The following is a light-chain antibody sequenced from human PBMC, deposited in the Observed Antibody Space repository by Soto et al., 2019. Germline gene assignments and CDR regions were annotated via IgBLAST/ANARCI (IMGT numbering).Light chain of an antibody. CDR2: AAS. CDR3: QQSYSTPIT. J-gene: IGKJ5*01. CDR1: QSISSY. Sequence: DIQMTQSPSSLSASVGDRVTITCQASQSISSYLNWYQQKPGKAPKLLIYAASSLQSGVPSRFSGSGSGTDFTLTISSLQPEDFATYYCQQSYSTPITFGQGTRLRL. V-gene: IGKV1-39*01.